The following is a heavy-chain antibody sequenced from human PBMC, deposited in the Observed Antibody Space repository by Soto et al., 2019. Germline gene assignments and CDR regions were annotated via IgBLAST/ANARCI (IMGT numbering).Heavy chain of an antibody. D-gene: IGHD2-15*01. CDR2: IIPIFGTA. J-gene: IGHJ6*02. CDR3: ARVRLVGGGDYYYYGMDV. CDR1: GGTFSSYA. Sequence: SVKVSCKASGGTFSSYAISWVRQAPGQGLEWMGGIIPIFGTANYAQKFQGRATITADKSTSTAYMELSSLRSEDTAVYYCARVRLVGGGDYYYYGMDVWGQGTTVTVSS. V-gene: IGHV1-69*06.